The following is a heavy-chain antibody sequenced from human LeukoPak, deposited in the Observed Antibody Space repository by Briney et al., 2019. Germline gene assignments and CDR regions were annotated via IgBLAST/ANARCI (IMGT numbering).Heavy chain of an antibody. D-gene: IGHD3-10*01. CDR3: ATEVGGPMFDY. J-gene: IGHJ4*02. CDR2: INENGCNT. CDR1: GLTIGNLG. Sequence: PGGSLRLSCAASGLTIGNLGMSWVRQAPGKGPEWISTINENGCNTHYADSVNGRFTISRDNSKNMVYLQMNSLRVEDTAVYYCATEVGGPMFDYWGQGTLVTVSS. V-gene: IGHV3-23*01.